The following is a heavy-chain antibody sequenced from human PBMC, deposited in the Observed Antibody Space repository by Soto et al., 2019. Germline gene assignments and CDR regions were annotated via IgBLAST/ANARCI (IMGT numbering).Heavy chain of an antibody. Sequence: GGALRLSCAASGFTFSSYWMHWVRQAPGKGLVWVSRINSDGSSTSYADSVKGRFTISRDNAKNTLYLQMNSLRAEDTAVYYCARDHPDSSGYYYVPWGQGTLVTASS. V-gene: IGHV3-74*01. J-gene: IGHJ5*02. CDR2: INSDGSST. D-gene: IGHD3-22*01. CDR1: GFTFSSYW. CDR3: ARDHPDSSGYYYVP.